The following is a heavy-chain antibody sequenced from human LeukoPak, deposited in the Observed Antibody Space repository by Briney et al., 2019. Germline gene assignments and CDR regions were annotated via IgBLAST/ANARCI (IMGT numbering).Heavy chain of an antibody. CDR3: ATDGPVADNTPDY. J-gene: IGHJ4*02. CDR1: GYTLTELS. CDR2: FDPEDGET. D-gene: IGHD6-19*01. V-gene: IGHV1-24*01. Sequence: ASVKVSCKVSGYTLTELSMHWVRQAPGKGLEWMGGFDPEDGETIYAQKFQGRVTMTEDTSADTAYMELSSLRSEDTAVYYCATDGPVADNTPDYWGQGTLVTVSS.